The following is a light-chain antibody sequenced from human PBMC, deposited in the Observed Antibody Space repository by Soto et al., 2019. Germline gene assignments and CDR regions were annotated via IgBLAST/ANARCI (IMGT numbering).Light chain of an antibody. CDR3: QHYNSYSEA. CDR2: KAS. J-gene: IGKJ1*01. CDR1: QTISSW. Sequence: DIQMTQSPSTLSGSVGDRVTITCRASQTISSWLAWYQQKPGKAPKLLIYKASTLKSGVPSRFSGSGSGTEFTLTISSLQPDDFATYYCQHYNSYSEAFVQGPKVELK. V-gene: IGKV1-5*03.